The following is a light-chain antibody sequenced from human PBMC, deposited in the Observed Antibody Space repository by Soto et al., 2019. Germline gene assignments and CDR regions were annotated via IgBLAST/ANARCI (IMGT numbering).Light chain of an antibody. V-gene: IGKV3-20*01. CDR3: QQYGSSPFT. Sequence: IVLTQSPGTLSLSPGEGLTLSCRASQAVTSSYLAWYQHKPGQAPRLLIYGGSTKATGTPDRFSGSGSGTDSTLTISRLEPEDFAVYYCQQYGSSPFTFGPGTKVDIK. CDR2: GGS. J-gene: IGKJ3*01. CDR1: QAVTSSY.